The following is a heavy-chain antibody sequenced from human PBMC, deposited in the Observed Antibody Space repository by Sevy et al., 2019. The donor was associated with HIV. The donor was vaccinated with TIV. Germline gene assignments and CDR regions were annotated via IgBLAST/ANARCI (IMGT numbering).Heavy chain of an antibody. CDR3: ARELSIGDPDY. Sequence: GGSLRLSCAASGFTFSDYDMSWIRQAPGKGLEWVSYISSSGSTIYYADSVKGRFTISRDNAKNSLYLQMNSLRAEDTAVYYCARELSIGDPDYWGQGTLVTVSS. D-gene: IGHD4-17*01. CDR2: ISSSGSTI. CDR1: GFTFSDYD. V-gene: IGHV3-11*01. J-gene: IGHJ4*02.